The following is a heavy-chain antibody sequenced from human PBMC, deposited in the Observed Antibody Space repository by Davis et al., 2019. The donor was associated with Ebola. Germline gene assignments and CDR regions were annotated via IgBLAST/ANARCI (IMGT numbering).Heavy chain of an antibody. CDR1: GFTFSDYY. D-gene: IGHD1-26*01. CDR3: ARGVGKTAPDY. J-gene: IGHJ4*02. V-gene: IGHV3-11*06. Sequence: GESLKISCAASGFTFSDYYMSWIRQAPGKGLEWVSYISSSSSYTNYADSVKGRFTISRDNAKNSLYLQMNSLRAEDTAVYYCARGVGKTAPDYWGQGTLVTVSS. CDR2: ISSSSSYT.